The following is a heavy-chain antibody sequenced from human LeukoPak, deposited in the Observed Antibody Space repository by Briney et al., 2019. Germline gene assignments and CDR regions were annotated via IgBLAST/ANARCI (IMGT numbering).Heavy chain of an antibody. Sequence: SETLSLTCTVSGGSISSYYWSWIRQPPGKGLEWIGYIYYSGSTNYNPSLKSRVTISVDTSKNQFSLKLSSVTAADTAVYYCARGSWSSRGYSSSWYAFDPWGQGTLVTVSS. CDR2: IYYSGST. J-gene: IGHJ5*02. V-gene: IGHV4-59*01. CDR3: ARGSWSSRGYSSSWYAFDP. D-gene: IGHD6-13*01. CDR1: GGSISSYY.